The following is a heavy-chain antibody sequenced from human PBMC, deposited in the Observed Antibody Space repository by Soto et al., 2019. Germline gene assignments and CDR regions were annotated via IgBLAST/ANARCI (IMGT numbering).Heavy chain of an antibody. D-gene: IGHD5-12*01. J-gene: IGHJ4*02. CDR1: GGSISSSSYY. V-gene: IGHV4-31*03. CDR2: IYFSGST. Sequence: PSETLSLTCTVSGGSISSSSYYWGWIRQPPGKGLEWIGYIYFSGSTYYNPSLKSRVTISVDTSKNQFSPKLNSVTAADTAVYYCAGIVATNFDYWGQGTLVTVSS. CDR3: AGIVATNFDY.